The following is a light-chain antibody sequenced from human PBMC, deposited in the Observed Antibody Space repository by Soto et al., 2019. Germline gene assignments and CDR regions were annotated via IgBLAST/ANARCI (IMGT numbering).Light chain of an antibody. CDR2: GNS. Sequence: QSVLTQPPSVSGAPGQRVTISCTGSSSNIGAGYDVHWYQQLPGTVPKLLIYGNSNRPEGVTDRFSGSTSGTSASLAITGVQAEDEADYYCQSYDNSLNVVLFGGGTKLTVL. CDR1: SSNIGAGYD. J-gene: IGLJ2*01. V-gene: IGLV1-40*01. CDR3: QSYDNSLNVVL.